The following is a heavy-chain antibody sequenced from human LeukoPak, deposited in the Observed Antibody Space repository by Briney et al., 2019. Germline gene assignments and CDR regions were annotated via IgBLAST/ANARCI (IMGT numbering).Heavy chain of an antibody. J-gene: IGHJ4*02. Sequence: PSETLSLTCTVSGYSISSGYYWGWIRQPPGKGLEWIGSIYHSGSTYYNPSLKSRVTISVDTSKNQFSLKLSSVTAADTAVYYCARNSGSYKYYFDYWGQGTLVTVSS. V-gene: IGHV4-38-2*02. CDR1: GYSISSGYY. CDR3: ARNSGSYKYYFDY. CDR2: IYHSGST. D-gene: IGHD1-26*01.